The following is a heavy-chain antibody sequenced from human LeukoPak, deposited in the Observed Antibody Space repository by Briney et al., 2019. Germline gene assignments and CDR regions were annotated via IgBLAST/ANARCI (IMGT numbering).Heavy chain of an antibody. CDR2: TYYRSKWYN. J-gene: IGHJ6*03. D-gene: IGHD6-13*01. CDR1: GDSVSSNSAA. CDR3: ARVAKIAAAGGGTRGYYYYYYYMDV. Sequence: ASQTLSLTCAISGDSVSSNSAAWNWIRQSPSRGLEWLGRTYYRSKWYNDYAVSVKSRITINPDTSKNQFSLQLNSVTPEDTAVYYCARVAKIAAAGGGTRGYYYYYYYMDVWGKGTTVTVSS. V-gene: IGHV6-1*01.